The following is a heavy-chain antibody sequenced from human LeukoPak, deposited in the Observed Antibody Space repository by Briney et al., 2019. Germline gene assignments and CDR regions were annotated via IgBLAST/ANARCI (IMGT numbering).Heavy chain of an antibody. J-gene: IGHJ6*03. D-gene: IGHD4-11*01. V-gene: IGHV4-34*01. CDR1: GGSFSGYY. CDR3: AGYSSNYAYYYYYMDV. Sequence: SETLSLTCAVYGGSFSGYYWSWIRQPPGKGLEWIGEINHSGSTNYNPSLKSRVTISVDTSKNQFSLKLSSVTAADTAVYYCAGYSSNYAYYYYYMDVWGKGTTVTVSS. CDR2: INHSGST.